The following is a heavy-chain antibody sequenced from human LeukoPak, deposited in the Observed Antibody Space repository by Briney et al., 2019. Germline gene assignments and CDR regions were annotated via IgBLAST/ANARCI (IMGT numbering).Heavy chain of an antibody. V-gene: IGHV3-20*04. J-gene: IGHJ4*02. CDR3: ATSTVGFYFDY. Sequence: GGSLRLSCAASGFSFNDYGMSWVRQPPGKGLEWVAGITWNDGSAAYADSMKGRFTISRDSAKNSLYLQMNSLRAEDTALYYCATSTVGFYFDYWGQGTLVTVSS. CDR2: ITWNDGSA. D-gene: IGHD1-26*01. CDR1: GFSFNDYG.